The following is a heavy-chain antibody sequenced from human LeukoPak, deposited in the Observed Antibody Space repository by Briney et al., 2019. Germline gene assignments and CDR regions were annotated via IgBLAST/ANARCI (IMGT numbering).Heavy chain of an antibody. Sequence: PSETLSLTCTVSGYSISSGYYWGWIRQPPGKGLEWIGEINHSGSTNYNPSLKSRVTISVDTSKNQFSLKLSSVTAADTAVYYCARAVKRWYYYYMDVWGKGTTVTVSS. CDR2: INHSGST. CDR3: ARAVKRWYYYYMDV. J-gene: IGHJ6*03. V-gene: IGHV4-38-2*02. CDR1: GYSISSGYY. D-gene: IGHD2-15*01.